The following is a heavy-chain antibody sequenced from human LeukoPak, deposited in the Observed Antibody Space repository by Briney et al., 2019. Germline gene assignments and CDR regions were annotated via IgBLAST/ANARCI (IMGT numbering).Heavy chain of an antibody. J-gene: IGHJ4*02. Sequence: PSETLSLTCTVSGGSISSYYWSWIRQPAGKGLEWIGRIYTSGSTNYNPSLKSRVTMSVDTSKNQFSLKLSSVTAADTVVYYCARGSVAAAGRAFDYWGQGTLVTVSS. V-gene: IGHV4-4*07. D-gene: IGHD6-13*01. CDR3: ARGSVAAAGRAFDY. CDR1: GGSISSYY. CDR2: IYTSGST.